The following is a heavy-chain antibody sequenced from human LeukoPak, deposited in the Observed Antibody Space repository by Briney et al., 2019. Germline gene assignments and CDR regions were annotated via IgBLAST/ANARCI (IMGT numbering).Heavy chain of an antibody. D-gene: IGHD3-10*01. CDR2: ISGSGGST. CDR3: AREEEWYASGTYYKGFDS. CDR1: GFTFSSYA. J-gene: IGHJ4*02. Sequence: VGSLRLSCAASGFTFSSYAMTWVRQAPGKGLEWVSAISGSGGSTYYADSVKGRFTISRDNAKNSLYLQMNSLRADDTAVYYCAREEEWYASGTYYKGFDSWGQGTLVTVSS. V-gene: IGHV3-23*01.